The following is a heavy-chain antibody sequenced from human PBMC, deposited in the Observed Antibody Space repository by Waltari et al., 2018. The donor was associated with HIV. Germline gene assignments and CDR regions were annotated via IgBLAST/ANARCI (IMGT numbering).Heavy chain of an antibody. CDR2: IIPNFDTT. J-gene: IGHJ6*02. Sequence: QVQLVQSGAEVKKPGSSVKVSCMASGGTFSSYAFNWGRQAPGQGLGWSGGIIPNFDTTNYARKFQGRVRITAEESTGTAYMELSSPRSEDTAVYYCARASGDYSFYYAMDVWGQGTTVTVSS. CDR1: GGTFSSYA. D-gene: IGHD2-8*02. V-gene: IGHV1-69*01. CDR3: ARASGDYSFYYAMDV.